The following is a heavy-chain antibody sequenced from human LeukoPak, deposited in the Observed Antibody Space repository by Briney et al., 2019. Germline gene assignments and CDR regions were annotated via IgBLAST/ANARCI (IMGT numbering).Heavy chain of an antibody. J-gene: IGHJ4*02. V-gene: IGHV4-34*01. D-gene: IGHD5-12*01. Sequence: SETLSLTCAVYGGSFSNYDWSWIRQPPGKGLEWIGEINHSGSTNYNPSLKSRVTMSVDTSKNQFSLKLSSVTAADTAVYYCARTSHYVDIAATIPYGIYYFDYWGQGTLVTVSS. CDR3: ARTSHYVDIAATIPYGIYYFDY. CDR1: GGSFSNYD. CDR2: INHSGST.